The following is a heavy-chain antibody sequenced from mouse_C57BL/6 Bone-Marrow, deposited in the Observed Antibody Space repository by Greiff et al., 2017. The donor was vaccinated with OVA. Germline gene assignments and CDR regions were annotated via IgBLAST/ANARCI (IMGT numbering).Heavy chain of an antibody. Sequence: VQLQQSGPELVKPGASVKISCKASGYSFTGYYMNWVKQSPEKSLEWIGEINPSTGGTTYNQKFKAKATLTVDKSSSTAYMQLKSLTSEESAVYYCARNYYGSSYAMDYWGQGTSVTVSS. CDR2: INPSTGGT. CDR3: ARNYYGSSYAMDY. V-gene: IGHV1-42*01. D-gene: IGHD1-1*01. J-gene: IGHJ4*01. CDR1: GYSFTGYY.